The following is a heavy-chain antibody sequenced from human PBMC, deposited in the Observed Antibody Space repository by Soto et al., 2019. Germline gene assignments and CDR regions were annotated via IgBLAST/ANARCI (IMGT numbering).Heavy chain of an antibody. V-gene: IGHV6-1*01. Sequence: QVQLQQSGPGLVKPSQTLSLTCAISGDSVSSNRAAWNWIRRSPSGGLEWLGRTYYRSRWYNDYAVAVRSRITLNPDTSKNQFSLHLNSVTPEDTAVYYCAGTTALQWYYMDVWGKGTTVTVSS. CDR2: TYYRSRWYN. CDR3: AGTTALQWYYMDV. J-gene: IGHJ6*03. D-gene: IGHD1-7*01. CDR1: GDSVSSNRAA.